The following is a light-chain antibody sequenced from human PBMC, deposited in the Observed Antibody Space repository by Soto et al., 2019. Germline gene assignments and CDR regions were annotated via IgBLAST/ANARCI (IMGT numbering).Light chain of an antibody. V-gene: IGLV2-14*01. CDR3: SSYTATRTYV. CDR2: GVT. J-gene: IGLJ1*01. CDR1: SSDVGGYNY. Sequence: QSALAQPASVSGSPGQSVTISCPGTSSDVGGYNYVSWYQQLPGEAPKLIIYGVTDRPSGVSTRFSGSKSGDTASLTVSGLQAEDEGDYYCSSYTATRTYVFGTGTKVTVL.